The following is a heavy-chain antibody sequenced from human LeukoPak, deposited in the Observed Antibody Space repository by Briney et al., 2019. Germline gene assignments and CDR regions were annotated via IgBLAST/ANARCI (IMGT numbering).Heavy chain of an antibody. Sequence: GESLKISCKGSGYSFTSYWIAWVRQMPGKGLEWMGIIYPGDSDTGYRPSFQGQVTISADKSINTAYLQWTSLKASDTAMYYCARLEAAAGTNWGQGTLVTVSS. J-gene: IGHJ4*02. CDR1: GYSFTSYW. V-gene: IGHV5-51*01. D-gene: IGHD6-13*01. CDR2: IYPGDSDT. CDR3: ARLEAAAGTN.